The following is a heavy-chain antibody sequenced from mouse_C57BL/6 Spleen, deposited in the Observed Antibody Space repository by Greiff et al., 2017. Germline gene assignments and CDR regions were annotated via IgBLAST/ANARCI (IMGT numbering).Heavy chain of an antibody. Sequence: EVQLQQSGPELVKPGASVKISCKASGYSFTGYYMHWVKQSSEKSLEWIGEINPSTGGTSYNQKFKGKATLTVDKSSSTAYMQLKSLTSEDSAVYYCGVVATDYWGQGTTLTVSS. CDR2: INPSTGGT. J-gene: IGHJ2*01. V-gene: IGHV1-43*01. D-gene: IGHD1-1*01. CDR1: GYSFTGYY. CDR3: GVVATDY.